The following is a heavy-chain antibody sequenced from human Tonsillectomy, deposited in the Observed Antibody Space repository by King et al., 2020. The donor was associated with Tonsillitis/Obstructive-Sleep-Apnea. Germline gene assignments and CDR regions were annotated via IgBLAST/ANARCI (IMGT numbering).Heavy chain of an antibody. V-gene: IGHV3-49*04. CDR1: GFTFGDYA. D-gene: IGHD1-26*01. CDR2: IRSKAYGGTT. Sequence: VQLVESGGGLVQPGRSLRLSCTASGFTFGDYAMSWVRQAPGKGLEWVGFIRSKAYGGTTEYAASVKGRFTISRDDSKSIAYLQMNSLKTEDTAVYYCTRGSVGATYWFDPWGQGTLVTVSS. CDR3: TRGSVGATYWFDP. J-gene: IGHJ5*02.